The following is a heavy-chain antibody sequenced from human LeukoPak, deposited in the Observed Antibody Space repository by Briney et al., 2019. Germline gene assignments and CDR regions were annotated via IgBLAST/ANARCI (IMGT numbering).Heavy chain of an antibody. J-gene: IGHJ5*02. Sequence: ASVKVSCKASGYTFTSYGISWVRQAPGQGLEWMGWINPNSGGRNYAQKFQGRVTMTRDTSISTAYMELSRLRSDDTAVYYCARGGGVSGLDPWGQGTLVTVSS. V-gene: IGHV1-2*02. CDR1: GYTFTSYG. D-gene: IGHD2-8*02. CDR3: ARGGGVSGLDP. CDR2: INPNSGGR.